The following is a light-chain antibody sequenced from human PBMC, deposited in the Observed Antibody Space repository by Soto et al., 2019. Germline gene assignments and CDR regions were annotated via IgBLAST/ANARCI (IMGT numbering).Light chain of an antibody. Sequence: RVTQSPSSVSASVGDRVTITCQTSKDISSSVAWYQQKPGKAPNLLIFSASALHRGVPPRSGTDFTLTVSSLQPEDFAIYYCQQADYFPWTLGQGTKVDIK. V-gene: IGKV1D-12*01. CDR3: QQADYFPWT. J-gene: IGKJ1*01. CDR1: KDISSS. CDR2: SAS.